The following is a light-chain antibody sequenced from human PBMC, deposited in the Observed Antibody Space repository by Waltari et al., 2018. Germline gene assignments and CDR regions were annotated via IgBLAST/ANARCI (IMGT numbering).Light chain of an antibody. Sequence: DIQVTQSPSAMSASVGARVTIPSRASQDISNYLAWFQQRPGKVPKRLIYGASRLQDGVTSRFSGSGSGKEFTLTSSSLQPEDFATYYCLQHDSFPWTFGQGTKVEF. J-gene: IGKJ1*01. V-gene: IGKV1-17*03. CDR1: QDISNY. CDR3: LQHDSFPWT. CDR2: GAS.